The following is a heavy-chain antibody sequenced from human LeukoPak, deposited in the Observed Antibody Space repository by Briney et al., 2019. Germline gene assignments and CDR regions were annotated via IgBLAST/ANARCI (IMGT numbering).Heavy chain of an antibody. CDR3: AREGYDSSGYYYVWFDP. CDR2: MNPNSGNT. Sequence: ASVKVSCKASGYTFTSYDINWVRQATGQGLEWMGWMNPNSGNTGYAQKFQGRVTITRNTSISTAYMELSSLRSEDTAVYYCAREGYDSSGYYYVWFDPWGQGTLVTVSS. CDR1: GYTFTSYD. D-gene: IGHD3-22*01. J-gene: IGHJ5*02. V-gene: IGHV1-8*03.